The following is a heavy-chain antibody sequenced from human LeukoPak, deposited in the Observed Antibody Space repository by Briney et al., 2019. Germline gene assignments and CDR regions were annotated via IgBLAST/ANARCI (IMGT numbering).Heavy chain of an antibody. CDR1: GGSISSGGYS. V-gene: IGHV4-30-2*01. J-gene: IGHJ5*02. CDR2: IYHSGST. Sequence: SETLSLTCAVSGGSISSGGYSWSWVRLPPGKGMEWIGYIYHSGSTYYNPSLKSRVTISVDRSKNQFSLKLSSVTAADTAVYYCARTTVTTSYWFDPWGQGTLVTVSS. D-gene: IGHD4-17*01. CDR3: ARTTVTTSYWFDP.